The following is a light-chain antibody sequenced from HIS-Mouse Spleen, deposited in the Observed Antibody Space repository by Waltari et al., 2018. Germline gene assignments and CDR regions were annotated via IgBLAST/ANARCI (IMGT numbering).Light chain of an antibody. CDR3: CSYAGSSTFVVV. J-gene: IGLJ2*01. V-gene: IGLV2-23*03. CDR2: EGS. Sequence: QSALTQPASVSGSPGQSITISCTGTRSDVGSYNLVSWYQQHPGKAPKPMIYEGSKRPSGVSNRFSGSKSGNTASLTISGLQAEDEADYYCCSYAGSSTFVVVFGGGTKLTVL. CDR1: RSDVGSYNL.